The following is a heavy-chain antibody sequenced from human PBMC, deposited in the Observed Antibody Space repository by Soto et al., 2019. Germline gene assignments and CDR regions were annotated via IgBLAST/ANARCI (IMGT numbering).Heavy chain of an antibody. Sequence: EVQVVESGGGLVQPGGSLRLSCAASGFTFSTYWMHWVRQVPGKGLVWVSRIKGDGSSISYADSVKGRFTISRDNAENTLYLQMGSLRADDTAVYYCARGLKNYYGMDVWGQGTKVTVSS. J-gene: IGHJ6*02. V-gene: IGHV3-74*01. CDR1: GFTFSTYW. CDR2: IKGDGSSI. CDR3: ARGLKNYYGMDV.